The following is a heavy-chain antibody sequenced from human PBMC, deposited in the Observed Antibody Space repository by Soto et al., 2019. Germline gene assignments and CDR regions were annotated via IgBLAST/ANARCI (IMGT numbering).Heavy chain of an antibody. CDR1: GGSISSSSYY. J-gene: IGHJ6*02. CDR2: IYYSGST. Sequence: QLQLQESGPGLVKPSETLSLTCTVSGGSISSSSYYWGWIRQPPGKGLEWIGSIYYSGSTYYNPSLKSRLTISVDTSKNQFSLKLSSVTAADTAVYYCASQQLVHYYYGMDVWGPGTTVTVSS. V-gene: IGHV4-39*01. D-gene: IGHD6-13*01. CDR3: ASQQLVHYYYGMDV.